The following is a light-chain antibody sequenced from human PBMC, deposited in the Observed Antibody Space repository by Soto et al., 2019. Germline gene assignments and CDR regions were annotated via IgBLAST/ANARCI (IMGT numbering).Light chain of an antibody. CDR1: SPNIGSNY. J-gene: IGLJ3*02. CDR2: SDA. Sequence: QSVLTQPPSASGTPGQRVTISCSGSSPNIGSNYVYWYQQLPGTAPKLLIYSDAQRPSGVPDRISGSKSGTSASLAIRGLRSEDEGDYYCAAWDDSLSAPVFGGGTQLTVL. V-gene: IGLV1-47*01. CDR3: AAWDDSLSAPV.